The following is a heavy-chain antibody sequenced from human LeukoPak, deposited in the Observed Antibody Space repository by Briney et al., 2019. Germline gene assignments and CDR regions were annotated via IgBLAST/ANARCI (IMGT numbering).Heavy chain of an antibody. D-gene: IGHD3-22*01. Sequence: GASVKVSCRASGYTFSGSYMHWVRQAPGQGLEWMGWSNPNGGGTIYAQKFQGRVTMTRDTSISTAYMELSRLRSDDTAVYYCARGYYDSSGYKLYYFDYWGQGTLVTVSS. J-gene: IGHJ4*02. CDR3: ARGYYDSSGYKLYYFDY. CDR1: GYTFSGSY. CDR2: SNPNGGGT. V-gene: IGHV1-2*02.